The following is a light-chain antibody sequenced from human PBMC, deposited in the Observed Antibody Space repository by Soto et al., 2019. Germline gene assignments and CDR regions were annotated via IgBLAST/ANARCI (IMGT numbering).Light chain of an antibody. CDR2: AVT. V-gene: IGLV2-14*03. CDR3: NSYTSSSTLV. Sequence: QSVLTQPASVSGSPGQSITISCTGTGSDAGGYNYVSWYQHHPGKAPKLMIYAVTERPSGVSNRFSGSKSGNTASLTISGLQPEDEADYYCNSYTSSSTLVFGTGTKVTVL. CDR1: GSDAGGYNY. J-gene: IGLJ1*01.